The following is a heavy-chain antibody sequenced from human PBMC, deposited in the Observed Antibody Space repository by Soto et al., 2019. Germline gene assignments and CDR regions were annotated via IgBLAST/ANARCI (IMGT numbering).Heavy chain of an antibody. J-gene: IGHJ4*02. V-gene: IGHV4-31*03. CDR2: IYGSGHT. CDR1: GGSIRSYGYD. CDR3: ATASASGTGSLDY. Sequence: QVQLQESGPGLVKPSQTLSLTCIVSGGSIRSYGYDWSWIRQHPGKGLELIDYIYGSGHTYYSQDLTSRHTISVDTSKNQFSLHLSSVTAADTAIYYCATASASGTGSLDYWGQGILVTVSS. D-gene: IGHD3-10*01.